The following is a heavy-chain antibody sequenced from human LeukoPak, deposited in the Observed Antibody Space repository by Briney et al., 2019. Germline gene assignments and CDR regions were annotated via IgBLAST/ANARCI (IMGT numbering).Heavy chain of an antibody. V-gene: IGHV5-51*01. J-gene: IGHJ4*02. CDR1: GYRFSSYW. D-gene: IGHD2-21*02. Sequence: GESLKISCKGSGYRFSSYWIGWVRQMPGKGLEWMGIIYPGDSDTRYSPSFQGQVTISADKSISSAYLQWSSLKASDTAMYYCARLAYCCGDCYSYYFDYWGQGTLVTVSS. CDR3: ARLAYCCGDCYSYYFDY. CDR2: IYPGDSDT.